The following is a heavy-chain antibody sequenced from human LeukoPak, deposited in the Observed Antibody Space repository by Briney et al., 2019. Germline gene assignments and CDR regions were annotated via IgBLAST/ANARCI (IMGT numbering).Heavy chain of an antibody. CDR2: ISSGGSTK. Sequence: GGSLRLSCAASGFTFSDYYMSWIRQAPGKGLEWVSYISSGGSTKYYADSVKGGFTISSDNIKNSLYLQMNSLRAADKAVYYCARDGGGTRGVGHAFDIWGQGTMVTVSS. D-gene: IGHD3-10*01. CDR1: GFTFSDYY. CDR3: ARDGGGTRGVGHAFDI. V-gene: IGHV3-11*04. J-gene: IGHJ3*02.